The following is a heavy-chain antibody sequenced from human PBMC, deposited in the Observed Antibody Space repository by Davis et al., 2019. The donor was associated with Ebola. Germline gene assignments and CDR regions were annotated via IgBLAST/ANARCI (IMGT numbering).Heavy chain of an antibody. V-gene: IGHV3-23*01. Sequence: PGGSLRLSCAASGFTFNNYAMSWVRQAPGQGPEWVSGISAGGGSTYYADSVKGRFTISRDNSKNTLYVQMNSLTAEDTALYYCAKVGYYFGSGGYYGMDVWGQGTTVTVSS. J-gene: IGHJ6*02. CDR2: ISAGGGST. D-gene: IGHD3-10*01. CDR3: AKVGYYFGSGGYYGMDV. CDR1: GFTFNNYA.